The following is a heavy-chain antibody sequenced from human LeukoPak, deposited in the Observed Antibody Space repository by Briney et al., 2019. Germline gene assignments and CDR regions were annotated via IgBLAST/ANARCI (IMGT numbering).Heavy chain of an antibody. V-gene: IGHV3-72*01. CDR1: GFDFGAHE. Sequence: GGSLRLSCAASGFDFGAHEMDWVRQAPGRGLEWVGRIRNKARTFSTEYAASVRGRFTVSRDDSQNSLSLQMNSLRSEDTAMYYCVRASQGYFQTWGQGTLVTVSS. J-gene: IGHJ1*01. CDR3: VRASQGYFQT. CDR2: IRNKARTFST.